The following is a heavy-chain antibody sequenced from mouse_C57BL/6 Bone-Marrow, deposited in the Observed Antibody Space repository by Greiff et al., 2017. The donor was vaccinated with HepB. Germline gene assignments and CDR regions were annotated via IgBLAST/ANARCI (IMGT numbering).Heavy chain of an antibody. CDR3: AREFIWGYFDV. V-gene: IGHV7-1*01. D-gene: IGHD1-1*01. J-gene: IGHJ1*03. CDR2: SRNKANDYTT. CDR1: GFTFSDFY. Sequence: EVQGVESGGGLVQSGRSLRLSCATSGFTFSDFYMEWVRQAPGKGLEWIAASRNKANDYTTEYSASVKGRFIVSRDTSQSILYLQMNALRAEDTAIYYCAREFIWGYFDVWGTGTTVTVSS.